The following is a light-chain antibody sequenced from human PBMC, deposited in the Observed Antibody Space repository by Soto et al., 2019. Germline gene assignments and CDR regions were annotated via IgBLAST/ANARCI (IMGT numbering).Light chain of an antibody. J-gene: IGKJ3*01. Sequence: ETVMTQSPATLSLFPGERATLSCRASQSVSSSYLAWYQQKPGQAPRLLIYGASSRATGIPDRFSGSGSGTEFTLTISSLQSEDFAVYYCQQYNNWPFTFGPGTKVDI. CDR1: QSVSSSY. V-gene: IGKV3D-15*01. CDR3: QQYNNWPFT. CDR2: GAS.